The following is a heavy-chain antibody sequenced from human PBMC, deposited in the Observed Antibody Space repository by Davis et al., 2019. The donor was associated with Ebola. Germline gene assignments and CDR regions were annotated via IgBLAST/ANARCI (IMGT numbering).Heavy chain of an antibody. Sequence: GESLKISCAASGFTFSSYAMTWVRQAPGKGLEWVSAISGSGGSTYYADSVKGRFTISRDNAKNSLYLQMNSLRAEDTAVYYCARDGGYSSSWYTAEYYYYGMDVWGQGTTVTVSS. V-gene: IGHV3-23*01. CDR3: ARDGGYSSSWYTAEYYYYGMDV. D-gene: IGHD6-13*01. J-gene: IGHJ6*02. CDR1: GFTFSSYA. CDR2: ISGSGGST.